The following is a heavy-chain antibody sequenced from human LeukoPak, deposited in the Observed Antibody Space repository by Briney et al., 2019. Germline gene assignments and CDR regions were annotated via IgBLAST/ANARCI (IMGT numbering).Heavy chain of an antibody. D-gene: IGHD2-2*01. CDR1: GFTFSSYA. CDR2: ISGSGGST. Sequence: GGSLRLSCAASGFTFSSYAMSWVRQAPGKGLEWVSAISGSGGSTYYADSVKGRFTISRDNSKNTLYLQMNSLRAEDTAVYYCAKGFADCSSTSCLKWFDPWGQGTLVTVSS. J-gene: IGHJ5*02. CDR3: AKGFADCSSTSCLKWFDP. V-gene: IGHV3-23*01.